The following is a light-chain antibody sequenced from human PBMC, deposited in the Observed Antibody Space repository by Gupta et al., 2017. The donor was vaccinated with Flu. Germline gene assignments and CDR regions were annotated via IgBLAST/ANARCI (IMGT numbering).Light chain of an antibody. CDR1: QGIGNE. V-gene: IGKV1-17*01. CDR2: AAS. Sequence: DIQMTQSPSSLPASVGDRVTITCRASQGIGNELGWYQQKPGKAPKRLIYAASSLHSGVPSRFSGSGYGTEFTLTISSRQPEDFATYYCRQHKNYPPYTFGQGTKLEIK. CDR3: RQHKNYPPYT. J-gene: IGKJ2*01.